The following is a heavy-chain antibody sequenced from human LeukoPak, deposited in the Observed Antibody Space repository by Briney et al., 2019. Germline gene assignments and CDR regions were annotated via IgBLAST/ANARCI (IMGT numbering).Heavy chain of an antibody. CDR3: LRVWLLLHLAFDI. Sequence: PSDTLSLTCTVSGGSISSYYWSWIRQPPGKGLEWIGYIYYSGSTNYNPSLKSRVTISVDTSKNQFSLKLGSVTAADTAVYYCLRVWLLLHLAFDIWGQGTMVTVSS. CDR2: IYYSGST. D-gene: IGHD2-15*01. J-gene: IGHJ3*02. V-gene: IGHV4-59*07. CDR1: GGSISSYY.